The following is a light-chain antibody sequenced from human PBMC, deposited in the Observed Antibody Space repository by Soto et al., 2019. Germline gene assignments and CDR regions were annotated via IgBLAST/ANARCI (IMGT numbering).Light chain of an antibody. CDR3: SSYKSSRDV. CDR1: SSDVGGYNY. CDR2: EVS. Sequence: QSVLTQPASVSGSPGQSITISCTGTSSDVGGYNYVSWYQQHPGKAPKLMIYEVSNRPSGVSNRFSGSKSGNTASLTISGLQAEDEADYYCSSYKSSRDVLGNGTKVTVL. J-gene: IGLJ1*01. V-gene: IGLV2-14*01.